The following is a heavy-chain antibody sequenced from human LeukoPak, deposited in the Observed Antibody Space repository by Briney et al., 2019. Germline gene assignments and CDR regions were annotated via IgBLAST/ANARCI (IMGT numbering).Heavy chain of an antibody. Sequence: PGGSLRLSCKGSGYTFTNYWISWVPQMPGKGLEWVGRIDPTDSYINYSPSFQGHVTMSTDKSISTAYLQWSSLKASDTAMYYCARLLVGGQDYFDSWGQGTLVTVSS. V-gene: IGHV5-10-1*01. J-gene: IGHJ4*02. CDR1: GYTFTNYW. CDR2: IDPTDSYI. CDR3: ARLLVGGQDYFDS. D-gene: IGHD2-15*01.